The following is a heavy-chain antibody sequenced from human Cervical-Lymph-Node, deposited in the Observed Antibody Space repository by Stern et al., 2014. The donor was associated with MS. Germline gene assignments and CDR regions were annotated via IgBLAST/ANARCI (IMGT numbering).Heavy chain of an antibody. CDR3: ARDWTTYYDFWSGYYYYYGMDV. Sequence: DQLVESGGGVVQPGRSLRLSCAASGFTFSSYAMHWVRQAPGKGLEWVAVISYDGSNKYYADSVKGRFTISRDNFKNTLYLQMNSLRAEDTAVYYCARDWTTYYDFWSGYYYYYGMDVWGQGTTVTVSS. V-gene: IGHV3-30-3*01. CDR2: ISYDGSNK. D-gene: IGHD3-3*01. J-gene: IGHJ6*02. CDR1: GFTFSSYA.